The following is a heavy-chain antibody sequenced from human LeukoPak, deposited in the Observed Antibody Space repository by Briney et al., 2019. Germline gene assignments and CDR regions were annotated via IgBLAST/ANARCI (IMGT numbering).Heavy chain of an antibody. CDR3: AREAANYYYMDV. V-gene: IGHV1-69*05. Sequence: SVKVSCKASGGTFSSYAISWVRQAPGQGLEGMGGIIPIFGTANYAQKFQGRVTITTDESTSTAYMELSSLRSEDTAVYYCAREAANYYYMDVWGKGTTVTVSS. D-gene: IGHD5-18*01. CDR1: GGTFSSYA. J-gene: IGHJ6*03. CDR2: IIPIFGTA.